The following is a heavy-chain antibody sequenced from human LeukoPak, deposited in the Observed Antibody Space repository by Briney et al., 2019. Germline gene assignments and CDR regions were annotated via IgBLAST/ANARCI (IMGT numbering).Heavy chain of an antibody. Sequence: GGSLRLSCAASGFTFSSYGMHWVRQAPGKGLEWVAVIWYDGSNKYYADSVKGRFTISRDNSKNTLYLQMNGLRAEDTAVYYCARDLRPIHIAVAGMTVFDYWGQGTLVTVSS. J-gene: IGHJ4*02. D-gene: IGHD6-19*01. CDR3: ARDLRPIHIAVAGMTVFDY. CDR1: GFTFSSYG. CDR2: IWYDGSNK. V-gene: IGHV3-33*01.